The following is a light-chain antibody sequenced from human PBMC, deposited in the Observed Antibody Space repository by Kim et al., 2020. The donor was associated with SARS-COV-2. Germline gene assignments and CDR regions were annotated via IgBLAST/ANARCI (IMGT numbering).Light chain of an antibody. CDR1: KLGDKY. CDR2: EGT. V-gene: IGLV3-1*01. J-gene: IGLJ2*01. CDR3: QAWDSRTVI. Sequence: SYELTQPPSVPVSPGQTAIITCSGDKLGDKYACWYQQRPGQSPVLVIYEGTVRPSGIPERFSGSKSGTTATLTISGTQATDEADYYCQAWDSRTVIFGGGTQLTVL.